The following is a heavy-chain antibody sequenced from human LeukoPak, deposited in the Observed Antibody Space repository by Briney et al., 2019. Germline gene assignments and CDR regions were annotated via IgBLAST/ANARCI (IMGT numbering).Heavy chain of an antibody. CDR2: ISSSGSTI. V-gene: IGHV3-48*03. J-gene: IGHJ4*02. Sequence: PGGSLRLSCAASGFTFSSYEMNWVRQAPGKGLEWVSYISSSGSTIYYADSVKGRFTISRDNAKNSLYLQMNSLRAEDTAVYYCAREGDDSSSWYMGYSASGGDYWGQGTLVTVSS. CDR1: GFTFSSYE. D-gene: IGHD6-13*01. CDR3: AREGDDSSSWYMGYSASGGDY.